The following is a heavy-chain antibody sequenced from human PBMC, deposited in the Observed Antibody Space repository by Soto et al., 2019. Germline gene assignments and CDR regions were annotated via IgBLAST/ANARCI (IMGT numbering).Heavy chain of an antibody. CDR2: ISWNSNSI. V-gene: IGHV3-9*01. CDR1: GFTFDHYA. D-gene: IGHD3-3*02. CDR3: AKGSGGGTIFGVALDL. Sequence: EVQLVESGGGLVQPGGSLRLSCAASGFTFDHYAMHWVRQAPGKGLEWVGGISWNSNSIGYVDSVKGRFTISRDSAKNSLHLQMNRLRIGDTGRYFCAKGSGGGTIFGVALDLWGQGDLVTVSS. J-gene: IGHJ5*02.